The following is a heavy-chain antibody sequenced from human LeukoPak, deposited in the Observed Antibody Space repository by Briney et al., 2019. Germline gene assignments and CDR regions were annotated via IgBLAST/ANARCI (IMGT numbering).Heavy chain of an antibody. CDR1: GFTFSDYY. CDR3: ASQHSSGNPTPHYYYYYGMDV. Sequence: GGSLRLSCAASGFTFSDYYMSWIRQAPGKGLEWVSYISSSVSTIYYADSVKGRFTISRDNAKNSLYLQMNSLRSEDTAVYYCASQHSSGNPTPHYYYYYGMDVWGQGTTVTVSS. D-gene: IGHD6-19*01. J-gene: IGHJ6*02. CDR2: ISSSVSTI. V-gene: IGHV3-11*01.